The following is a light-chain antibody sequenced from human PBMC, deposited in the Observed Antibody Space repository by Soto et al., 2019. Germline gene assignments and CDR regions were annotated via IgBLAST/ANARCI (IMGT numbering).Light chain of an antibody. Sequence: QSALTQPASVSGSPGQSITISCTGTSSDVGGYNYVSWYQQHPGKAPKLMIYDVTNRPSGVSDRFSGSKFGNTASLTISGLQAEDEADYYCSSYTSISTLEVFGGGTKLTVL. CDR2: DVT. V-gene: IGLV2-14*03. CDR3: SSYTSISTLEV. J-gene: IGLJ2*01. CDR1: SSDVGGYNY.